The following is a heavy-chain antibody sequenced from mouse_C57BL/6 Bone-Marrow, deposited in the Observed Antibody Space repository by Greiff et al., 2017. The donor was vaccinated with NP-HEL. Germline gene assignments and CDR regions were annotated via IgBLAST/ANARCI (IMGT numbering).Heavy chain of an antibody. V-gene: IGHV1-81*01. CDR3: ARWIYYGSSLFAY. CDR1: GYTFTSYG. J-gene: IGHJ3*01. Sequence: VQVVESGAELARPGASVKLSCKASGYTFTSYGISWVKQRTGQGLEWIGEIYPRSGNTYYNEKFKGKATLTADKSSSTAYMELRSLTSEDSAVYFCARWIYYGSSLFAYWGQGTLVTVSA. CDR2: IYPRSGNT. D-gene: IGHD1-1*01.